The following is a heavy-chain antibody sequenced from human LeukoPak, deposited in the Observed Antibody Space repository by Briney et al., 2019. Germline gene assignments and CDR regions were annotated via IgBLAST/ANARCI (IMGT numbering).Heavy chain of an antibody. CDR1: GGSISSGTYY. J-gene: IGHJ4*02. CDR2: IYHSGST. Sequence: SETLSLTCTVSGGSISSGTYYWGWIRQPPGKGLEWIGSIYHSGSTYYNPSLKSRVTISVDTSKNQFSLKLSSVTAADTAVYYCARDHDYGDSYFDYWGQGTLVTVSS. V-gene: IGHV4-39*07. CDR3: ARDHDYGDSYFDY. D-gene: IGHD4-17*01.